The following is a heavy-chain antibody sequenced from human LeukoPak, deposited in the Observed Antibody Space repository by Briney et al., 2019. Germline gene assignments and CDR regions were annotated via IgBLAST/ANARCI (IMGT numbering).Heavy chain of an antibody. Sequence: ASVKVSCKASGFTFSAFYMHWVRQAPGQGLEWMAWINLNSGGTNYAQKFQGRATMTRDTSISTAYMELTNLGSDDTAVYYCVTSTGYFNTWGAFDIWGQGTMVTVSS. V-gene: IGHV1-2*02. CDR3: VTSTGYFNTWGAFDI. D-gene: IGHD2-15*01. CDR2: INLNSGGT. J-gene: IGHJ3*02. CDR1: GFTFSAFY.